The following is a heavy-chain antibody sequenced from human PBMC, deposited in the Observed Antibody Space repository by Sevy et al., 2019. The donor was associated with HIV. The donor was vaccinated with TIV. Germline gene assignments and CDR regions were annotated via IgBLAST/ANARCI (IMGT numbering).Heavy chain of an antibody. V-gene: IGHV3-48*02. CDR3: ARDSDIVVGSFDY. CDR1: GFTFSTDS. D-gene: IGHD2-15*01. Sequence: GGSLRLSCAASGFTFSTDSMNWVRQAPGKGLEWVSYISSSSVTIYYTDSEKGRFTISRDNAKNSLYLQMNSLRDEDTAVYYCARDSDIVVGSFDYWGQGTLVTVSS. J-gene: IGHJ4*02. CDR2: ISSSSVTI.